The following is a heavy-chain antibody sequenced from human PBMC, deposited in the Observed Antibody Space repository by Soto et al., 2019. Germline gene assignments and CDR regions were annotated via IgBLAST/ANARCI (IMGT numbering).Heavy chain of an antibody. V-gene: IGHV4-4*02. CDR1: GGSVNSPTW. D-gene: IGHD6-19*01. Sequence: QVQLQQSGPGLVEPSGTLSLTCAVSGGSVNSPTWWHWVRQPPETGLEWIGEMHHSGSSNYNPSLKTRLTLSVDKSNNELSMNLNSVTAADTAIYDCGRANSSGSPIDSWGQGILVTVSS. J-gene: IGHJ4*02. CDR2: MHHSGSS. CDR3: GRANSSGSPIDS.